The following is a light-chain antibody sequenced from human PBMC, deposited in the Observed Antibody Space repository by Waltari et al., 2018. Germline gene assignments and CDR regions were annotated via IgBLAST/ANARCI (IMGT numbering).Light chain of an antibody. V-gene: IGLV2-23*01. CDR3: CSYARGDTIL. J-gene: IGLJ2*01. CDR2: EGS. CDR1: SSDVGSYTL. Sequence: QSALTQPASVSGSPGQSITISCTGTSSDVGSYTLVSWFQHHPGKAPQLMIYEGSKRPSGVSNRFSGSKSSNTASLTISGLQAEDEADYYCCSYARGDTILFGGGTKLTVL.